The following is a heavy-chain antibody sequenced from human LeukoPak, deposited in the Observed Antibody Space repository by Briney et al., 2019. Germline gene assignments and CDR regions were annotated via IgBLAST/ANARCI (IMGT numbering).Heavy chain of an antibody. V-gene: IGHV3-7*01. D-gene: IGHD3-9*01. CDR1: GFTFSSYW. J-gene: IGHJ4*02. Sequence: PGGSLRLSCAASGFTFSSYWMSWVRQAPGKGREGVANIKQDGSEKYYVDSVKGRFTISRDNAKNSLYLQMNSLRAEDTAVYYCARVFRDILTGLDFDYWGQGTLVTVSS. CDR3: ARVFRDILTGLDFDY. CDR2: IKQDGSEK.